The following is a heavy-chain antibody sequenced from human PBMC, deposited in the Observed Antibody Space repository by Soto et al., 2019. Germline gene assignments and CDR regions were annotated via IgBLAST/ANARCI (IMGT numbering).Heavy chain of an antibody. CDR3: ARPMYYDFWSGVNWFDP. J-gene: IGHJ5*02. D-gene: IGHD3-3*01. V-gene: IGHV1-3*01. Sequence: ASVKVSCKASGYTFTSYAMHWVRQAPGQRLEWMGWINAGNGNTKYSQKFQGRVTITRDTSASTAYMELSSLRSEDTAVYYCARPMYYDFWSGVNWFDPWGQGTLVTVSS. CDR2: INAGNGNT. CDR1: GYTFTSYA.